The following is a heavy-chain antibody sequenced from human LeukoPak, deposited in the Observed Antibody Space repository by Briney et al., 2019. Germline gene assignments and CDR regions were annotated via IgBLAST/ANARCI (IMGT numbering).Heavy chain of an antibody. J-gene: IGHJ4*02. CDR3: AKDQGYGLDC. D-gene: IGHD5-18*01. CDR2: ISGSGGST. Sequence: PGGSLRLSCAASGFTFSSYAMSWVRQAPGKGLEWVSAISGSGGSTYYADSVKGRFTISSDNSKNTLYLQMNSLRAEATAVYYCAKDQGYGLDCWGQGTLVTVSS. V-gene: IGHV3-23*01. CDR1: GFTFSSYA.